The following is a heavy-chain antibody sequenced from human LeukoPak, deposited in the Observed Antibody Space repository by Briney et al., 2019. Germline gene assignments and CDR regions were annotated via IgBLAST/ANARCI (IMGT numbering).Heavy chain of an antibody. Sequence: SETLSLTCTVSGGSISSSSYYWGWIRQPPGKGLEWIGSIYYSGSTYYNPSLKSQVTISVDTSKNQFSLKLSSVTAADTAVYYCARSNLSRYCSSTSCYTDDAFDIWGQGTMVTVSS. D-gene: IGHD2-2*02. CDR1: GGSISSSSYY. V-gene: IGHV4-39*01. CDR3: ARSNLSRYCSSTSCYTDDAFDI. J-gene: IGHJ3*02. CDR2: IYYSGST.